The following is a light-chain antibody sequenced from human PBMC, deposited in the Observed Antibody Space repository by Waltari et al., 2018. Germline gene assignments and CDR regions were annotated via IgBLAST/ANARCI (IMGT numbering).Light chain of an antibody. V-gene: IGLV8-61*01. CDR1: SGSISTPSY. J-gene: IGLJ3*02. CDR2: KAN. Sequence: QTVVTQEPSLSVSPGGTVTLTCPLSSGSISTPSYPTWYQQSPGQAPRTLVYKANSRSSGVPDRFSGSILGNKAALTITGAQADDESDYYCALYMGSGIWVFGGGTKLTVL. CDR3: ALYMGSGIWV.